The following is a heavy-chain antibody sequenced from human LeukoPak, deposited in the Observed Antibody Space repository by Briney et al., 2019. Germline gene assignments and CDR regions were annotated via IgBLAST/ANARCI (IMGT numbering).Heavy chain of an antibody. CDR2: ISGYNGNA. J-gene: IGHJ6*03. V-gene: IGHV1-18*01. Sequence: GASVKVSCKASGYTFTNYGLSWVRQAPGQGLEWMGWISGYNGNATYTQKLQGRVTITTDESTSTAYMELSSLRSEDTAVYYCARADNPYYYYYMDVWGKGTTVTVSS. CDR1: GYTFTNYG. CDR3: ARADNPYYYYYMDV. D-gene: IGHD5-24*01.